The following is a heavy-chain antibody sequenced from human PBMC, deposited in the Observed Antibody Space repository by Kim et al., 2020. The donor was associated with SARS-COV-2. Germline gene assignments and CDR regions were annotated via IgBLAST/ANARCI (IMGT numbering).Heavy chain of an antibody. CDR2: MNPYSGNT. D-gene: IGHD2-2*02. CDR3: ARGDRYCRSSSCYNY. Sequence: ASVKVSCKASGYTFSDYDINWVRQATGQGPEWMGWMNPYSGNTGYARKFQGRVTMTRDTTMNTAYLDLSGLRSDDRAVYYYARGDRYCRSSSCYNYWGQGTLVTVSS. J-gene: IGHJ4*02. CDR1: GYTFSDYD. V-gene: IGHV1-8*01.